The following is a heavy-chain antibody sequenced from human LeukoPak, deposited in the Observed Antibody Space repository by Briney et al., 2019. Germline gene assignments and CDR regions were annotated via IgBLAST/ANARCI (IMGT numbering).Heavy chain of an antibody. V-gene: IGHV4-59*01. Sequence: SETLSLTCTVSGGSISSYYWSWIRQPPGKGLEWIGYIYYSGSTNYNPSLKSRVTISVDTSKNQFSLKLSSVTAADTAVFYCARDLGYYYGSGSQPYYYYYGMDVWGQGTTVTVSS. D-gene: IGHD3-10*01. CDR1: GGSISSYY. CDR2: IYYSGST. J-gene: IGHJ6*02. CDR3: ARDLGYYYGSGSQPYYYYYGMDV.